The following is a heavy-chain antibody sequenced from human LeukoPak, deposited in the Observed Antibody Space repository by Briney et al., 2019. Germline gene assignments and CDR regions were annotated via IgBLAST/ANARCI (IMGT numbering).Heavy chain of an antibody. CDR3: VRDGAVVTSGNYPWRYFQH. CDR2: IGNTGSTT. J-gene: IGHJ1*01. V-gene: IGHV3-48*01. D-gene: IGHD3-10*01. Sequence: PGGSLRLSCAASGFTFSSYSMNWVRQAPGKGLVWVSYIGNTGSTTYYADSVKGRFTVSRDNAKNSLYLQMNTLRAEDMAVYYCVRDGAVVTSGNYPWRYFQHWGQGTLVTVSS. CDR1: GFTFSSYS.